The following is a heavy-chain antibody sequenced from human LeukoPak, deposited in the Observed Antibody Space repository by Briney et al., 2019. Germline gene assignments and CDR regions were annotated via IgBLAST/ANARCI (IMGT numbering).Heavy chain of an antibody. D-gene: IGHD3-3*01. J-gene: IGHJ5*02. CDR2: INPNRGNT. CDR3: ARGLITIFGVRLHVVSP. Sequence: GPSVKVFCKASGYTFTSYDINWARRATGQGLEDMVWINPNRGNTGYAQKLQGRDTMTRNTPISTAYRELRSQRCEDTAVYYCARGLITIFGVRLHVVSPWGQGILVTVST. V-gene: IGHV1-8*01. CDR1: GYTFTSYD.